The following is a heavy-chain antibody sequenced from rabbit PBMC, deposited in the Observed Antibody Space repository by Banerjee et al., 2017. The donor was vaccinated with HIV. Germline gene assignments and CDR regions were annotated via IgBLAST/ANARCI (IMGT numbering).Heavy chain of an antibody. CDR1: GFSFSDKAV. Sequence: QEQLVESGGGLVQPEGSLQLSCTASGFSFSDKAVMCWVRQAPGKGLEWIACINAVTGRAVYATWAKGRFTISTTSSTTVTLQMTRLTAADTATYFCARDTSSSFSSYGMDLWGQGTLVTVS. V-gene: IGHV1S45*01. J-gene: IGHJ3*01. D-gene: IGHD1-1*01. CDR2: INAVTGRA. CDR3: ARDTSSSFSSYGMDL.